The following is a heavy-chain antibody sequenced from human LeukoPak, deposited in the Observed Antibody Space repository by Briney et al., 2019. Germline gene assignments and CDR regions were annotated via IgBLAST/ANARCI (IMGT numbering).Heavy chain of an antibody. J-gene: IGHJ4*02. V-gene: IGHV3-74*01. CDR3: IRESQSALWD. CDR1: GFTFTTYW. D-gene: IGHD3-10*01. Sequence: GGSLRLSCAASGFTFTTYWMHWVRQAPGKGLVWVSRINRDGSGTGFADSLNGRFTISGDNAKNILYLQMNSLRDEDTAVYYCIRESQSALWDWGQGTLVTVSS. CDR2: INRDGSGT.